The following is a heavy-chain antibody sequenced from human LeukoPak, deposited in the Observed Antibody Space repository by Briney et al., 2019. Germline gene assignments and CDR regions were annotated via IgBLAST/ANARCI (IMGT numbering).Heavy chain of an antibody. Sequence: GGSLRLSCAASGFTVGSNYMSWVRQAPGKGLEWVSVIYSGGSTYYADSVKGRFTISRDNSKNTLYLQMNSLRAGDTAVYYCARVGDVDTAMVDYWGQGTLVTVSS. CDR2: IYSGGST. CDR3: ARVGDVDTAMVDY. J-gene: IGHJ4*02. CDR1: GFTVGSNY. D-gene: IGHD5-18*01. V-gene: IGHV3-66*01.